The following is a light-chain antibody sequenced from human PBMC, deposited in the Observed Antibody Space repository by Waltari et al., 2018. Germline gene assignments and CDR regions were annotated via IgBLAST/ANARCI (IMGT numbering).Light chain of an antibody. J-gene: IGKJ1*01. CDR3: QQYNNWPPRT. V-gene: IGKV3-15*01. Sequence: ETVMTQALATLSMSPGARATISCRASQSVSSDLAWYQQKPGQAPRLLIYGASTRATGIPARFSGSGSGTEFTLTISSLQSEDFAVYYCQQYNNWPPRTFGQGTKVEIK. CDR1: QSVSSD. CDR2: GAS.